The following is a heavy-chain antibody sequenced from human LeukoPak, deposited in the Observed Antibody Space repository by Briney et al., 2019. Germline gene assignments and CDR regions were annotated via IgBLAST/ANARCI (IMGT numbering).Heavy chain of an antibody. J-gene: IGHJ5*02. CDR3: AKAGALYSSSWYPSWFDP. D-gene: IGHD6-13*01. CDR2: ISWNSGSI. V-gene: IGHV3-9*01. CDR1: GFTFDDYA. Sequence: PGGSLRLSCAASGFTFDDYAMHWVRQAPGKGLEWVLGISWNSGSIGYPASGKGRFTISRDNAKNSLYLQMNSLRAEDTALYYCAKAGALYSSSWYPSWFDPWGQGTLVTVSS.